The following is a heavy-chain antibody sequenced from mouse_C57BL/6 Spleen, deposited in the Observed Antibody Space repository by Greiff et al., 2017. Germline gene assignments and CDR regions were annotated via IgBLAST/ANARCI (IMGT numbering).Heavy chain of an antibody. J-gene: IGHJ3*01. D-gene: IGHD1-1*01. Sequence: QVQLQQSGAELVRPGTSVKVSCKASGYAFTTYLIEWVKQRPGQGLEWIGVINPGSGGTNYNEKFKGKATLTADKSSSTAYMQLSSLTSEDSAVXFCARGLLRGADDGGKGTLVTVSA. CDR1: GYAFTTYL. CDR3: ARGLLRGADD. V-gene: IGHV1-54*01. CDR2: INPGSGGT.